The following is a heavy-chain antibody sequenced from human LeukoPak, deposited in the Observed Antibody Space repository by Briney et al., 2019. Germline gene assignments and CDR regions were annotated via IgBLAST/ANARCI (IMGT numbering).Heavy chain of an antibody. Sequence: ASVKVSCKASGYTFTGYYMHWVRQAPGQGLDWMGWINPNSGGTNYAQKFQGRVTMTRDTSISTAYMELSRLRSDDTAVYYCARVYGDYERPFDYWGQGTLVTVSS. V-gene: IGHV1-2*02. D-gene: IGHD4-17*01. CDR3: ARVYGDYERPFDY. CDR2: INPNSGGT. J-gene: IGHJ4*02. CDR1: GYTFTGYY.